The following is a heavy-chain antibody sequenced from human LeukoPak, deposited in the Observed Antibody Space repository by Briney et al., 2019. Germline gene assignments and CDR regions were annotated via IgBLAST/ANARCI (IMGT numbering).Heavy chain of an antibody. CDR2: ISAYNGNT. J-gene: IGHJ6*02. CDR3: ARDFEDIAARPRYYYYYGMDV. D-gene: IGHD6-6*01. CDR1: GYTFTSYG. Sequence: ASVKVSCKASGYTFTSYGISWVRQTPGQGPEWMGWISAYNGNTNYAQKLQGRVTMTTDTSTSTAYMELRSLRSDDTAVYYCARDFEDIAARPRYYYYYGMDVWGQGTTVTVSS. V-gene: IGHV1-18*01.